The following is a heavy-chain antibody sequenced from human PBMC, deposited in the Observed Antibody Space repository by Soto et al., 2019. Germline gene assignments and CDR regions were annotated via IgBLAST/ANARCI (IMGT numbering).Heavy chain of an antibody. CDR3: ARIRGTPGAY. J-gene: IGHJ4*02. D-gene: IGHD1-26*01. Sequence: PGGSLRLSCAASGFTFSNYAMSWVRQAPGKGLEWVSSISGSSDKTYYAESVKGRFTISRDNSKNTLYLQMNSLRSEDTAVYFCARIRGTPGAYGGQGTLVTATS. CDR2: ISGSSDKT. CDR1: GFTFSNYA. V-gene: IGHV3-23*01.